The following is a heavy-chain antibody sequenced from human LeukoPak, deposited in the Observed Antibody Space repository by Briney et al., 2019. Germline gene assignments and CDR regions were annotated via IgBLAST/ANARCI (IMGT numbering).Heavy chain of an antibody. J-gene: IGHJ4*02. D-gene: IGHD1-26*01. CDR1: GGSINSSYY. Sequence: SETLSLTCIVSGGSINSSYYWGWVRQPPGKELGWIGNIYHSGSTYKNPSLKSRVTISLDTSKNQFSLKLSSVTAADTAMYYCARLSGAPVRHPIYHFDYWGQGTLVTVSS. CDR2: IYHSGST. V-gene: IGHV4-38-2*02. CDR3: ARLSGAPVRHPIYHFDY.